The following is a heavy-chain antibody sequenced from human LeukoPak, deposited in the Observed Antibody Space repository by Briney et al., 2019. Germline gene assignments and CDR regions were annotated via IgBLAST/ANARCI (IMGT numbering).Heavy chain of an antibody. J-gene: IGHJ4*02. CDR2: VDPSDSYT. CDR3: ASDRSSKWYFDY. CDR1: GYSCTSHW. V-gene: IGHV5-10-1*01. D-gene: IGHD2-15*01. Sequence: GESLKISCSGSGYSCTSHWIGWVRQMPGKGLEWMGMVDPSDSYTTYSTSFQAHVTISADKSISTAYLQWSSLKASDTAMYYCASDRSSKWYFDYWGPGTLVTVSS.